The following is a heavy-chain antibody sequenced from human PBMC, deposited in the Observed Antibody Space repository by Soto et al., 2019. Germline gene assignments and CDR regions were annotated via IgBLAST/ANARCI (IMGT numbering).Heavy chain of an antibody. CDR1: GYTFTSYG. J-gene: IGHJ6*02. CDR3: ARVGGNCISTSCLRYYYYYGMDV. D-gene: IGHD2-2*01. Sequence: QVQLVQSGAEVKKPGASVKVSCKASGYTFTSYGISWVRQAPGQGLEWMGWISAYNGNTNYAQKLQGRVTMTTDTSTGTAYMELRSLRSDDTAVYYCARVGGNCISTSCLRYYYYYGMDVWGQGTTVTVSS. CDR2: ISAYNGNT. V-gene: IGHV1-18*01.